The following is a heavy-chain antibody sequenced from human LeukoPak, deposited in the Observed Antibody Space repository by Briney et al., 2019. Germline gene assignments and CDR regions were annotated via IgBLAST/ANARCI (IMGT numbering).Heavy chain of an antibody. CDR3: ARDPAYYYDSSLDY. CDR1: GGTFSSYA. V-gene: IGHV1-69*13. Sequence: GASVKVSCKASGGTFSSYAISWVRQAPGQGLEWMGGIIPIFGTANYAQKFQGRATITADESTSTAYMELSSLRSEDTAVYYCARDPAYYYDSSLDYWGQGTLVTVSS. CDR2: IIPIFGTA. J-gene: IGHJ4*02. D-gene: IGHD3-22*01.